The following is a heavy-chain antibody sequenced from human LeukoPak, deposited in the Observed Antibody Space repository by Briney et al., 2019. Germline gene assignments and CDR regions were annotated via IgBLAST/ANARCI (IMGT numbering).Heavy chain of an antibody. CDR1: GGSFSGYY. D-gene: IGHD6-6*01. CDR3: ARDFSSSSSVYYYYYMDV. J-gene: IGHJ6*03. CDR2: IYHRGST. Sequence: SETLSLTCAVYGGSFSGYYWSWIRQPPGKGLEWVGSIYHRGSTYYNPSLKSRVTFSVDTSKNQFSLRLNSVTAADTAVYYCARDFSSSSSVYYYYYMDVWGKGTTVTVSS. V-gene: IGHV4-34*01.